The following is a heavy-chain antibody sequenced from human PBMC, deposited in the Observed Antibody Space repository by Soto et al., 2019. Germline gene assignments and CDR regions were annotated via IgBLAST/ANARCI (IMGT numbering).Heavy chain of an antibody. V-gene: IGHV1-18*01. J-gene: IGHJ6*02. CDR3: ARDRSGNVYFYVMDV. CDR1: GSTFTNYG. Sequence: GASVKVSCKASGSTFTNYGINWVRQAPGQGLEWMGWISSYNGDANYTQDFQGRVTMTADTSTRTAYMELRRLRSDDTAVYYCARDRSGNVYFYVMDVWGQGTTVTVS. D-gene: IGHD6-25*01. CDR2: ISSYNGDA.